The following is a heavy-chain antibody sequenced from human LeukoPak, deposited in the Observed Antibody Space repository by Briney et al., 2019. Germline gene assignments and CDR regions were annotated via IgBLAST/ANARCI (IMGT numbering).Heavy chain of an antibody. CDR1: GFTFSSYS. D-gene: IGHD6-13*01. CDR2: ISSRSSTTI. V-gene: IGHV3-48*04. CDR3: AKGGAFFRRAAAGTVPYFQH. Sequence: PGGSLRLSCAASGFTFSSYSMNWVRQASGKGLEWVSYISSRSSTTIYYADSVKGRFTISRDNAKNSLSLQMNSLRAEDTAVYYCAKGGAFFRRAAAGTVPYFQHWGQGTLVTVSS. J-gene: IGHJ1*01.